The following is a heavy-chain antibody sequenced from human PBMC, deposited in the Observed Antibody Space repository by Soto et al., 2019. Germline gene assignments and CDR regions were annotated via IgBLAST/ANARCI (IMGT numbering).Heavy chain of an antibody. D-gene: IGHD3-22*01. V-gene: IGHV3-9*01. J-gene: IGHJ6*02. CDR3: AKDGSAYDSSPGMDV. CDR2: ISWNSGSI. CDR1: GFTFDDYA. Sequence: EVQLVESGGGLVQPGRSLRLSCAASGFTFDDYAMHWVRQAPGKCLEWVSGISWNSGSIGYADSVKGRFTISRDNAKNSLYLTINSLRAEDTALYYCAKDGSAYDSSPGMDVWGQGTTVTVS.